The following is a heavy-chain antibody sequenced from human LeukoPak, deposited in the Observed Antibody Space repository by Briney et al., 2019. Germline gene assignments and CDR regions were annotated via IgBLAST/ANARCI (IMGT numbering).Heavy chain of an antibody. CDR2: INHSGST. D-gene: IGHD6-19*01. Sequence: SETLSLTCAVYGGSFSGHYWSWIRQPPGKGLEWIGEINHSGSTNYNPSLKSRVTISVDTSKNQFSLKLSSVTAADTAVYYCARGISGWYVWFDPWGQGTLVTVSS. J-gene: IGHJ5*02. CDR3: ARGISGWYVWFDP. CDR1: GGSFSGHY. V-gene: IGHV4-34*01.